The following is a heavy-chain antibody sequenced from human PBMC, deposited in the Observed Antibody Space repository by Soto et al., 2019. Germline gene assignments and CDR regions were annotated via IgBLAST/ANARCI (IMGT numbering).Heavy chain of an antibody. J-gene: IGHJ6*02. D-gene: IGHD3-9*01. Sequence: GGSLRLSCAASGFTFSSYSMNWVRQAPGKGLEWASSISSSSSYIYYADSVKGRFTISRDNAKNSLYLQMNSLRAEDTAVYYCARGHYHILTGYGRTPNYYYYYGMDVWGQGTTVTVSS. CDR3: ARGHYHILTGYGRTPNYYYYYGMDV. CDR1: GFTFSSYS. CDR2: ISSSSSYI. V-gene: IGHV3-21*01.